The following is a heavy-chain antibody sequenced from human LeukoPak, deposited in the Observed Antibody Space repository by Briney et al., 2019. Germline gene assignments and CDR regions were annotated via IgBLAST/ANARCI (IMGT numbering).Heavy chain of an antibody. CDR3: AKDRVPVVGASTGPPFDI. Sequence: GGSLRLSCAASGFPFSSYAMSWVRQAPGKGLEWVSAISGSGGSTYYADSVKGRFTISRDNSKNTLYLQMNSLRAEDTAVYYCAKDRVPVVGASTGPPFDIWGQGTMVTVSS. CDR2: ISGSGGST. CDR1: GFPFSSYA. J-gene: IGHJ3*02. V-gene: IGHV3-23*01. D-gene: IGHD1-26*01.